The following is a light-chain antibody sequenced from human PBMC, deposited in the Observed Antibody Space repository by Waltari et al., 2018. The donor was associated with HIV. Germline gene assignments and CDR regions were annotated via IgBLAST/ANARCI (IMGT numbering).Light chain of an antibody. V-gene: IGKV4-1*01. Sequence: DIVMTQSPDSLSVSLGERAIINCKSSQSVLYSSNNKNYLAWYRQKPGQSPKLLIYWASTRESGVPDRFSGSGSGTDFTLTISSLQAEDVAVYYCQQYYTTPWTFGQGTKVEIK. CDR3: QQYYTTPWT. CDR1: QSVLYSSNNKNY. CDR2: WAS. J-gene: IGKJ1*01.